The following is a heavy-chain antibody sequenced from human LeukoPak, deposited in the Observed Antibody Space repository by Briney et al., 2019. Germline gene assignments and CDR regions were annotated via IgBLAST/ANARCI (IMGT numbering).Heavy chain of an antibody. CDR3: ARASSPNNWFDP. CDR1: GGSFSGYY. CDR2: INHSGST. J-gene: IGHJ5*02. Sequence: ASETLSLTCAVYGGSFSGYYWSWIRQPPGKGLEWIREINHSGSTNYNPSLKSRVTISVDTSKNQFSLKLSSVTAADTAVYYCARASSPNNWFDPWGQGTLVTVSS. V-gene: IGHV4-34*01.